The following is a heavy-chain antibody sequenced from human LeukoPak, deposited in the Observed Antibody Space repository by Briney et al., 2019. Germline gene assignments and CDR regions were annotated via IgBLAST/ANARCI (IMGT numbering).Heavy chain of an antibody. V-gene: IGHV3-48*04. CDR3: AREEEGSSWYSDSFQH. CDR2: ISSTSSAI. J-gene: IGHJ1*01. Sequence: GGSLRLSCAASGFTFSSYSMNWVRQAPGKGLEWLSYISSTSSAIFYADSVKGRFTISRDNAKNSLYLQMNSLRAEDTAVYYCAREEEGSSWYSDSFQHWGQGTLVTVSS. D-gene: IGHD6-13*01. CDR1: GFTFSSYS.